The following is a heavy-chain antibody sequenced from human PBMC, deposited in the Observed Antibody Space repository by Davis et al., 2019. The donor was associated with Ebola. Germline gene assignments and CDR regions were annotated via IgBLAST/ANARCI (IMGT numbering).Heavy chain of an antibody. Sequence: GGSLRLSCAASGFTFSSYDMHWVRQATGKGLEWVSAIGTAGDPYYPGSVKGRFTVSRDNSKNTVYLQMYSLRAEDTAMYYCAKSPWSGSFDYWGQGTPVTVSS. J-gene: IGHJ4*02. V-gene: IGHV3-13*05. CDR1: GFTFSSYD. CDR3: AKSPWSGSFDY. D-gene: IGHD1-26*01. CDR2: IGTAGDP.